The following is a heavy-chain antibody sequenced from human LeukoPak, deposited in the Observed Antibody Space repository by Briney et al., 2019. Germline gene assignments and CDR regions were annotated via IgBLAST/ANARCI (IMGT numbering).Heavy chain of an antibody. D-gene: IGHD6-6*01. V-gene: IGHV3-74*01. CDR1: GFTFSSYW. J-gene: IGHJ4*02. Sequence: PGGSLRLSCAASGFTFSSYWMHWVRQAPGKGLVWVSRISSDGSRISYADSVKGRFTISRDDAKKTLDLQMNSLRAEDTAVYYCARVSIAARLLYYWGQGTLVPSPQ. CDR2: ISSDGSRI. CDR3: ARVSIAARLLYY.